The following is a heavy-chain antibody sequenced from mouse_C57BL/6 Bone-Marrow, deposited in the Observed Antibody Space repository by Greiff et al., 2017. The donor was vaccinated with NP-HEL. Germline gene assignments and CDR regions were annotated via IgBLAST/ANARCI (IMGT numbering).Heavy chain of an antibody. CDR2: IYPSDSET. J-gene: IGHJ1*03. V-gene: IGHV1-61*01. CDR3: ARGWDWYFDV. CDR1: GYTFTSYW. D-gene: IGHD1-1*02. Sequence: QVQLKQPGAELVRPGSSVKLSCKASGYTFTSYWMDWVKQRPGQGLEWIGNIYPSDSETHYNQKFKDKATLTVDKSSSTAYMQLSSLTSEDSAVYYCARGWDWYFDVWGTGTTVTVSS.